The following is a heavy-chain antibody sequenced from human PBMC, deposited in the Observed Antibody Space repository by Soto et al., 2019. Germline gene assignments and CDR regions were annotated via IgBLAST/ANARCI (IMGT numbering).Heavy chain of an antibody. D-gene: IGHD1-26*01. CDR3: ARGRRGPTAFDY. CDR1: GGSFSGYY. Sequence: SETLSLTCAVYGGSFSGYYWSWIRQPPGKGLEWIGEINHSGSTNYNPSLKSRVTISVDTSKNQFSLKLSSVTAADTAVYYCARGRRGPTAFDYWGQGTLVTVSS. J-gene: IGHJ4*02. V-gene: IGHV4-34*01. CDR2: INHSGST.